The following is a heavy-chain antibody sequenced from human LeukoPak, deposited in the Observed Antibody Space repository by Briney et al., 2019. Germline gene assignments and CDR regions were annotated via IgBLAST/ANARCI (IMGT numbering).Heavy chain of an antibody. CDR3: ASLHHYYGMDV. Sequence: PSETLSLTCAVSGGSISSGGYSWSWIRQPPGKGLEWIGYIYHSGSTYYNPSLKSRVTISVDRSKNQFSLKLSSVTAADTAVYYCASLHHYYGMDVWGQGTTVTVSS. CDR2: IYHSGST. J-gene: IGHJ6*02. V-gene: IGHV4-30-2*01. CDR1: GGSISSGGYS.